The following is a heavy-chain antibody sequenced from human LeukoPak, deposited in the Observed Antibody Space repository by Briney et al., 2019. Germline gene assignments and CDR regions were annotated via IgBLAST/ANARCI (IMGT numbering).Heavy chain of an antibody. CDR2: MNPNSGNT. CDR1: GYTFTSYD. D-gene: IGHD3-9*01. V-gene: IGHV1-8*01. CDR3: ARVSDILTGYYPEKYYFDY. J-gene: IGHJ4*02. Sequence: GASVKVSCKASGYTFTSYDINWVRQATGQGLEWMGWMNPNSGNTGYAQKFQGRVTMTRNTSISTAYMELSSLRSEDTAVYYCARVSDILTGYYPEKYYFDYWGQGTLVTVSS.